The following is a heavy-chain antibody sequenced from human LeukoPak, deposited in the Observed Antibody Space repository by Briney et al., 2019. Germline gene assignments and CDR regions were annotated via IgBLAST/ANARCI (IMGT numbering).Heavy chain of an antibody. CDR3: AREGNYYDSSPFDY. Sequence: PGGSLRLSCAASGFTVSSNYMSWVRQAPGKGLEWVSVIYSGGSTYYADSVKGRFTISRDNSKNTLYLQMNSLRAEDTAVYYCAREGNYYDSSPFDYWGQGTPVTVPS. CDR2: IYSGGST. D-gene: IGHD3-22*01. V-gene: IGHV3-66*01. CDR1: GFTVSSNY. J-gene: IGHJ4*02.